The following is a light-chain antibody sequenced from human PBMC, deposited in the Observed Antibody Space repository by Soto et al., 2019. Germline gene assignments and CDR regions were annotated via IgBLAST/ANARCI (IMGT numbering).Light chain of an antibody. V-gene: IGKV3-11*01. CDR2: EAS. CDR1: QSVTTY. J-gene: IGKJ1*01. Sequence: EIVLTQSPATLSLSPGDRATISCLASQSVTTYINWFQQKPGQPPRLLIYEASTRVTGIPDRISGSGSGTDFSLTSSSLEPEDSAVYYCQQNSNLQATFGQGTKVDIK. CDR3: QQNSNLQAT.